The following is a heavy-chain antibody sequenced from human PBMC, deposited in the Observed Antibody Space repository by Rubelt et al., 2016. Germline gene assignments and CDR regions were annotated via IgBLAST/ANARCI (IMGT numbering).Heavy chain of an antibody. Sequence: QVQLVQSGAEVKKPGASVKVSCKASGYTFTSYDINWVRQATGQGLEWMGWMNPNNGKNGFAKKFQGRATKTRNTSISTAYMERRSLRSEDTAVYYCAREVGWFDPWGQGTLVTVSS. V-gene: IGHV1-8*01. D-gene: IGHD3-16*01. CDR3: AREVGWFDP. CDR2: MNPNNGKN. J-gene: IGHJ5*02. CDR1: GYTFTSYD.